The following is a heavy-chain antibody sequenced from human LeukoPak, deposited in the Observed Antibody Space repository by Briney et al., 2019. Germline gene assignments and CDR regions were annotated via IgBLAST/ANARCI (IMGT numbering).Heavy chain of an antibody. J-gene: IGHJ3*02. D-gene: IGHD6-13*01. CDR1: GFTFSSHG. V-gene: IGHV3-23*01. Sequence: GGSLRLSCTGSGFTFSSHGLTWVRQAPGKGLEWVASISGNGGSTFYADFLRGQFTISKDNSRDMMYLQMDNLRAEDTAVYYCVKSLGDSRWYGAFDTWGQGTMLTVSS. CDR2: ISGNGGST. CDR3: VKSLGDSRWYGAFDT.